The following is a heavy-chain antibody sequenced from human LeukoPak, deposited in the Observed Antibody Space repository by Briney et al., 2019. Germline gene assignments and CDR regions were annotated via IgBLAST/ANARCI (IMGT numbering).Heavy chain of an antibody. CDR1: GYSFTNNW. D-gene: IGHD3-16*02. CDR2: IYPGDSDT. Sequence: GESLKISCKGSGYSFTNNWIGWVRQMPGKGLEWMGMIYPGDSDTRYSPSFQGQVTISADKSISTAYLQWSSLKASDTAMYYCATSPIHVWGTYRAFDVFDIWGQGTMVTVSS. V-gene: IGHV5-51*01. J-gene: IGHJ3*02. CDR3: ATSPIHVWGTYRAFDVFDI.